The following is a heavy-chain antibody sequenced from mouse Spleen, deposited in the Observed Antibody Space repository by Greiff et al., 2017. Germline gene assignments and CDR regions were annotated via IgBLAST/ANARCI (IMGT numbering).Heavy chain of an antibody. Sequence: QVQLQQSGPGLVQPSQSLSITCTVSGFSLTSYGVHWVRQSPGKGLEWLGVIWSGGSTDYNAAFISRLSISKDNSKSQVFFKMNSLQANDTAIYYCASEGSYYRYDGAWFAYWGQGTLVTVSA. CDR2: IWSGGST. CDR3: ASEGSYYRYDGAWFAY. CDR1: GFSLTSYG. J-gene: IGHJ3*01. D-gene: IGHD2-14*01. V-gene: IGHV2-2*02.